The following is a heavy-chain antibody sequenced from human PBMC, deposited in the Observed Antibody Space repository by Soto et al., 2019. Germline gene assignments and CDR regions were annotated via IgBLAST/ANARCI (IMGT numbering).Heavy chain of an antibody. CDR3: ERRIVATETFDY. D-gene: IGHD5-12*01. Sequence: PSETLSLTCAVSGGSISSGGYSWSWIRQPPGKGLEWIGYIYHSGSTYYNPSLKSRVTISVDRSKNQFSLTVTSVTAADTAVYYCERRIVATETFDYWGQGTLVTV. CDR1: GGSISSGGYS. V-gene: IGHV4-30-2*01. CDR2: IYHSGST. J-gene: IGHJ4*02.